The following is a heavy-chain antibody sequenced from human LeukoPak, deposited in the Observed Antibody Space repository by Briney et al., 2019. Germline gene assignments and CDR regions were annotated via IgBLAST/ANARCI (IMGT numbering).Heavy chain of an antibody. CDR2: IYPGDSDT. V-gene: IGHV5-51*01. CDR3: VRTARTGDPLDY. CDR1: GYRFTNYW. J-gene: IGHJ4*02. D-gene: IGHD7-27*01. Sequence: GESLQISCKVSGYRFTNYWIGWVRQMPGKGLEWMGSIYPGDSDTKYSPSFQGQVTISADKSISTAYLRWSSLQASDTAMYYCVRTARTGDPLDYWGQGTLVTVSS.